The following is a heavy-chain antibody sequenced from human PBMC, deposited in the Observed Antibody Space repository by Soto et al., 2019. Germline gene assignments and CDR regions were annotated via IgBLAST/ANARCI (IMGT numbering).Heavy chain of an antibody. CDR1: GYTFTSYG. V-gene: IGHV1-18*01. D-gene: IGHD1-7*01. CDR3: ARYRYNWNCGGDDYYGMDV. J-gene: IGHJ6*01. CDR2: ISAYNGNT. Sequence: ASVKCSCKTSGYTFTSYGISWVRQAPGQGLDCMGWISAYNGNTNYAQKLQGRVTMTTDTSTSTAYMELRSLRSDATAVYYCARYRYNWNCGGDDYYGMDVW.